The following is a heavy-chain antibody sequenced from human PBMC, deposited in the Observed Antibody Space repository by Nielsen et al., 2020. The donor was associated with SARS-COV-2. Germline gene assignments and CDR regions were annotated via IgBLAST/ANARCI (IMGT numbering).Heavy chain of an antibody. Sequence: GGSLRLSCVVSGFNIRGYWMTWVRQAPGKGLEWVGNIKLDGSEKYYVDSVKGRFTVSRDNARNTLYLQMNSLRVEGTAVYYCARVGFYGDPEYLDYWGPGTLVTVSS. CDR3: ARVGFYGDPEYLDY. J-gene: IGHJ4*02. V-gene: IGHV3-7*01. D-gene: IGHD4-17*01. CDR1: GFNIRGYW. CDR2: IKLDGSEK.